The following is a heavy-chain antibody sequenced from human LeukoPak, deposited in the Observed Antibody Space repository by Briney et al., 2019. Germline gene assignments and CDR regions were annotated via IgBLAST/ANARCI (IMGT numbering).Heavy chain of an antibody. J-gene: IGHJ3*01. Sequence: GESLKISCKASGYIFTTYWIGWVRQMLGKGLEWMGIIFPVDSDTRYSPSFQGQVTISADKSINTAYLQWSSLKASDTAMYYCASRVVTPDAFDVWGLGTVVTVSS. CDR2: IFPVDSDT. CDR3: ASRVVTPDAFDV. CDR1: GYIFTTYW. V-gene: IGHV5-51*01. D-gene: IGHD4-23*01.